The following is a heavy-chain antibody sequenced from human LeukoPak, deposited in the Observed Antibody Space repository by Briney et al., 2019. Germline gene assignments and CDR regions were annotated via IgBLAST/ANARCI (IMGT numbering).Heavy chain of an antibody. CDR1: GGSFSGYY. J-gene: IGHJ6*03. CDR2: INHSGST. Sequence: SETLSLTCAVHGGSFSGYYWSWIRQPPGKGLEWVGEINHSGSTNYNPSLKSRVTISVDTSKNQFSLKLSSVNAADTDVYYWARGGGKVVPAAMVNYYYYYYMDVWGKRTTVTVSS. D-gene: IGHD2-2*01. CDR3: ARGGGKVVPAAMVNYYYYYYMDV. V-gene: IGHV4-34*01.